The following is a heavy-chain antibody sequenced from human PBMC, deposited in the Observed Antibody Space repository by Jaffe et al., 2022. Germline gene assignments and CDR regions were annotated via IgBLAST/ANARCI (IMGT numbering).Heavy chain of an antibody. CDR3: AREWREGLFDL. V-gene: IGHV4-38-2*02. CDR1: KDSISTGYY. CDR2: IFHTGST. J-gene: IGHJ5*02. Sequence: QVQLQESGPGLVKPSETLSLTCVVSKDSISTGYYWGWIRQPPGKGLEWIGSIFHTGSTYYNPSLKSRVTISVDTSKNQFSLKLSSVTAADTAVYYCAREWREGLFDLWGQGTLVTVSS. D-gene: IGHD1-26*01.